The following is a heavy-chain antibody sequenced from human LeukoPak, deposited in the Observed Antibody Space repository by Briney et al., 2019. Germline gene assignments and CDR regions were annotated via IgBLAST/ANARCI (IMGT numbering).Heavy chain of an antibody. CDR3: ATNYGDGDYYYYYMDV. Sequence: ASVKVSCKASGYTFTSYGISWVRQAPGQGLEWMGWISAYNGNTNYAQKLQGRVTMTTDTSTSTAYMELRSLRSDDTAVYYCATNYGDGDYYYYYMDVWAKGPRSPSP. V-gene: IGHV1-18*01. D-gene: IGHD4-17*01. CDR1: GYTFTSYG. J-gene: IGHJ6*03. CDR2: ISAYNGNT.